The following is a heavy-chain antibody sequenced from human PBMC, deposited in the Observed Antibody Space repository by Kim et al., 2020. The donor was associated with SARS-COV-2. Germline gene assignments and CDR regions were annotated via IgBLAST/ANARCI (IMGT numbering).Heavy chain of an antibody. J-gene: IGHJ5*02. Sequence: SETLSLTCTVSGGSISSGCYYWSWIRQHPGKGREWIVYIYYSASTNYTPSLKSRVTISVDTSKNQFTLKLFSVTAADTAVYYCARGVVGATGWFDPWGQGTLVTVSS. V-gene: IGHV4-31*03. CDR3: ARGVVGATGWFDP. CDR2: IYYSAST. CDR1: GGSISSGCYY. D-gene: IGHD2-15*01.